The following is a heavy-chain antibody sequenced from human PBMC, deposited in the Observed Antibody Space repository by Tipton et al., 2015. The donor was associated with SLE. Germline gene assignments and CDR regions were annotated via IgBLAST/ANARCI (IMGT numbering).Heavy chain of an antibody. Sequence: QLVQSGAEVKKPGESLKISCKGSGYSFTSYWIGWVRQMPGKGLEWMGIIYPGDSDTRYSPAFQGQVTISADKSISTAYLQWSSLKASDTAMYYCARHQWARGPRGDAFDIWGQGTMVTVSS. J-gene: IGHJ3*02. CDR1: GYSFTSYW. V-gene: IGHV5-51*01. CDR3: ARHQWARGPRGDAFDI. D-gene: IGHD2-8*01. CDR2: IYPGDSDT.